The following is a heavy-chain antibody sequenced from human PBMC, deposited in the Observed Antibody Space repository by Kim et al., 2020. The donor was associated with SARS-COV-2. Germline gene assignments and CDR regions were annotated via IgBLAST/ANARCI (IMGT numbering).Heavy chain of an antibody. CDR2: VNPGSGGT. CDR3: ARALGDPYYMDV. Sequence: DSVKVSCKASGYTFSGYYMNWVRQAPGQGLEWMGRVNPGSGGTKYAQNFQGRVTMTRDTSISTAYMELTSLKSDDTAVYYCARALGDPYYMDVWGEGTTVTVSS. CDR1: GYTFSGYY. V-gene: IGHV1-2*06. D-gene: IGHD2-21*01. J-gene: IGHJ6*03.